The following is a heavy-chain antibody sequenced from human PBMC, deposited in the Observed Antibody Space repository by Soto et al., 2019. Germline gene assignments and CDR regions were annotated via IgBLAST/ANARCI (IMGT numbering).Heavy chain of an antibody. CDR2: INPSGGST. CDR3: AIDGSTHSLVGNYGDCWFDP. J-gene: IGHJ5*02. Sequence: GXSXKVSFMASGYSXSRYYMDWVRQAPGQGLEWIGIINPSGGSTSYAQKLQGRVTMTRDMSTSTVYMELSSLRSEDTAVYYCAIDGSTHSLVGNYGDCWFDPWGPGTLVTLSS. CDR1: GYSXSRYY. V-gene: IGHV1-46*01. D-gene: IGHD1-7*01.